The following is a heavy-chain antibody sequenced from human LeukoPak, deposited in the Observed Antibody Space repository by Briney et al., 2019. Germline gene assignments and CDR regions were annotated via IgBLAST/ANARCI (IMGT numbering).Heavy chain of an antibody. CDR1: TFTFSSYG. CDR2: IWFDGSKR. D-gene: IGHD3-10*01. J-gene: IGHJ4*02. CDR3: ARDRGSGSYEGYYFDY. V-gene: IGHV3-33*01. Sequence: QPGRSLRPSCAASTFTFSSYGMHWVRQAPGKGLEWVAIIWFDGSKRYYADSVKGRFTISRDNSKNTLYLQVNSLRAEDTAVYYCARDRGSGSYEGYYFDYWGQGTLVTVSS.